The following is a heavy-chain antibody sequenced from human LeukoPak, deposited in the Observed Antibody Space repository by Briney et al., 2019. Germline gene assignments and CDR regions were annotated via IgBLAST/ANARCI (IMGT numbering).Heavy chain of an antibody. CDR2: IYYGGST. V-gene: IGHV4-59*12. CDR3: ARGRQQLRRNYYYGMDV. J-gene: IGHJ6*02. Sequence: SETLSLTCTVSGGSISSYYWSWIRQPPGKGLEWIGYIYYGGSTNYNPSLKSRVTISVDTSKNQFSLKMSSVTAADTAVYYCARGRQQLRRNYYYGMDVWGQGTTVTVSS. CDR1: GGSISSYY. D-gene: IGHD6-13*01.